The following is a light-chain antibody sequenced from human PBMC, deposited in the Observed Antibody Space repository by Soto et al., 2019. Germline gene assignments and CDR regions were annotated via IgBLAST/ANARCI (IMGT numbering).Light chain of an antibody. CDR2: GAS. CDR3: QQYNNLPQT. CDR1: QSVSSN. V-gene: IGKV3-15*01. J-gene: IGKJ3*01. Sequence: EIVMTQSPATLSVSPGERATLSCRASQSVSSNLAWYQQKPGQAPRLLIYGASTRATGIPARFSGSGSGTEFTLTISSLQSEDFAVYYCQQYNNLPQTFGPGTKVDIK.